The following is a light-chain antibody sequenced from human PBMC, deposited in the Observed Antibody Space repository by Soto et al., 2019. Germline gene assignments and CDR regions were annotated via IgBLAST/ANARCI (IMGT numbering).Light chain of an antibody. CDR2: EVS. V-gene: IGLV2-8*01. Sequence: QSALTQPPSASGSPGQSVTISCTGTSSDVGVYNYVSWYQQHPGKAPKLMIYEVSKRPSGVPDRFSGSKSGNTASLTVSGLQAEDEADYYCSSYAGTNSPVLFGGGTQLTVL. CDR1: SSDVGVYNY. CDR3: SSYAGTNSPVL. J-gene: IGLJ2*01.